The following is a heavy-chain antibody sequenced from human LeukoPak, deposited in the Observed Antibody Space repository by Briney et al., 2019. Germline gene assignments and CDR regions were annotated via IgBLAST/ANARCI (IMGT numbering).Heavy chain of an antibody. J-gene: IGHJ4*02. Sequence: GGSLRLSCAASGFTFSSYSMNWVRQAPGNGLEWVSSISSSSSYIYHADSVKGRFTISRDNAKNSLYLQMNSLRAEDTAVYYCARSRRPPYFDYWGQGTLVTVSS. CDR3: ARSRRPPYFDY. CDR2: ISSSSSYI. CDR1: GFTFSSYS. D-gene: IGHD6-25*01. V-gene: IGHV3-21*01.